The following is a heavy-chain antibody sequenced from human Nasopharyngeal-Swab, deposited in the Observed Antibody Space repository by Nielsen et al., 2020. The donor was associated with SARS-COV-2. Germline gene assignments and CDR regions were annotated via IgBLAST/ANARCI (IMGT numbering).Heavy chain of an antibody. V-gene: IGHV4-34*01. J-gene: IGHJ2*01. D-gene: IGHD3-10*01. CDR1: GGSFSGYC. Sequence: SETLSLTCAVYGGSFSGYCWSWIRQPPGKGLEWIGEINHSGSTNYNPSLKSRVTISVDTSKNQFSLKLSSVTAADTAVYYCARVAEFYYGSGSHYWYFDLWGRGTLVTVSS. CDR3: ARVAEFYYGSGSHYWYFDL. CDR2: INHSGST.